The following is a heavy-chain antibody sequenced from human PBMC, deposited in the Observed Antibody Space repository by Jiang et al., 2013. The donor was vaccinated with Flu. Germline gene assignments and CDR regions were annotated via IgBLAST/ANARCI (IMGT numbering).Heavy chain of an antibody. CDR3: ARDLSGSRFMIVGLDV. Sequence: GSISSYYWSWIRQPPGKGLEWIGYIYYSGSTNYNPSLKSRVTISVDTSKNQFSLKLSSVTAADTAVYYCARDLSGSRFMIVGLDVWGKGTTVTVSS. CDR2: IYYSGST. V-gene: IGHV4-59*01. J-gene: IGHJ6*04. D-gene: IGHD3-22*01. CDR1: GSISSYY.